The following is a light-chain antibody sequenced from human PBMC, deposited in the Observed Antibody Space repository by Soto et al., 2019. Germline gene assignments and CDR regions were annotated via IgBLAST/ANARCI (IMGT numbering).Light chain of an antibody. CDR3: QRSDSSSFT. CDR2: TAS. Sequence: DIQLTQSPSSLSASVGDRVTITCRASQSIAGYLNWYQQKPGKAPTLLIYTASRLKSGVPSRFSGSGSGTDFTLTISSLQLEDFATYYCQRSDSSSFTFGPGTKVDVK. CDR1: QSIAGY. J-gene: IGKJ3*01. V-gene: IGKV1-39*01.